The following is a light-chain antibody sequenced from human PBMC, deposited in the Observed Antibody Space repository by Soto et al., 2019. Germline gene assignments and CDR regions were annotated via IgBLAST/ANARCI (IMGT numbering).Light chain of an antibody. Sequence: EIVLTQSPGTLSLSPGDRATLSFRASQSVSNSYLAWYQQKPGQAPRPFIYGASSRATGIPARFSGSGSGKDFTLTISRLEPEDFAVYYCLQYGSSPYTFGQGNKLEIK. CDR1: QSVSNSY. V-gene: IGKV3-20*01. CDR2: GAS. J-gene: IGKJ2*01. CDR3: LQYGSSPYT.